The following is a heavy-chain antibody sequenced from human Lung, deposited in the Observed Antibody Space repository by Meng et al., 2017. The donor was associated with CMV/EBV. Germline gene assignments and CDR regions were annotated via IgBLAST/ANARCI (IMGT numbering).Heavy chain of an antibody. J-gene: IGHJ4*02. CDR2: IYHSGST. Sequence: QGQLAGSGPGLGRPSGPLSLTCAVSGGSMSGTNWWSWVRQPPGKGLEWIGEIYHSGSTNYNPSLKSRVSISVDKSKNQFSLKLSSVTAADTAVYYCARADKVRFDYWGQGTLVTVSS. CDR1: GGSMSGTNW. CDR3: ARADKVRFDY. V-gene: IGHV4-4*02.